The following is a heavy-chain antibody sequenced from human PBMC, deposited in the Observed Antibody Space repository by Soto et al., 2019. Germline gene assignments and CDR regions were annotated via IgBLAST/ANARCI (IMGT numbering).Heavy chain of an antibody. Sequence: GASVKVSCKASGYTLTSSYIHWVRQAPGQGLEWMGIINPSGGITSYAQKFQGRVTMTRDTSTSTVYMELSNLTSDDTAIYYCARRYCTSTSCYYFDLWGQGTLVTVSS. CDR2: INPSGGIT. J-gene: IGHJ4*02. CDR3: ARRYCTSTSCYYFDL. D-gene: IGHD2-2*01. V-gene: IGHV1-46*01. CDR1: GYTLTSSY.